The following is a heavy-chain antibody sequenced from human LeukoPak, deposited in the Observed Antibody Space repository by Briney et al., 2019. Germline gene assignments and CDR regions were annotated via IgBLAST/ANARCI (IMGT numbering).Heavy chain of an antibody. CDR1: GFSFSTSA. CDR3: AKDAHDDSNYGWFDL. V-gene: IGHV3-23*01. D-gene: IGHD4-11*01. CDR2: ISGSGVST. J-gene: IGHJ5*02. Sequence: GGSLRLSCAASGFSFSTSAMNWVRQAPGKGLEWVSGISGSGVSTYYAGSVKGRFTISRDDSKDSLHLHMNSLRADDTATYYCAKDAHDDSNYGWFDLWGQGTLVTVSS.